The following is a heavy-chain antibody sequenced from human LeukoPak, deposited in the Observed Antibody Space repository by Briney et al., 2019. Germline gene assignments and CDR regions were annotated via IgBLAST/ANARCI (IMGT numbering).Heavy chain of an antibody. J-gene: IGHJ4*02. CDR2: ISSSSYI. CDR1: GFTFSSYS. Sequence: PGGSLRLSCAASGFTFSSYSLNWVRQAPGKGLEWDSSISSSSYIYYADSVKGRFTISRDNAKNSLYLQMNSLRAEDTAVYYCARELNAVAHSWGQGTLVTVSS. V-gene: IGHV3-21*01. CDR3: ARELNAVAHS. D-gene: IGHD4-23*01.